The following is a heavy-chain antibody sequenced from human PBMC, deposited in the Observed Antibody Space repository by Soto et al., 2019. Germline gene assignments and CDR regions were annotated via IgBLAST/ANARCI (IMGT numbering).Heavy chain of an antibody. J-gene: IGHJ2*01. CDR2: IYYSGST. Sequence: QVQLQESGPGLVKPSETLSLTCTVSGGSISSYYWSWIRQPPGKGLEWIGYIYYSGSTNYNPSLKSQVTISGDTSKNQFSLKLSSVTAADTAVYYCARVHDSSGYYLSAPFDRWGRGTLVTVSS. CDR1: GGSISSYY. CDR3: ARVHDSSGYYLSAPFDR. V-gene: IGHV4-59*01. D-gene: IGHD3-22*01.